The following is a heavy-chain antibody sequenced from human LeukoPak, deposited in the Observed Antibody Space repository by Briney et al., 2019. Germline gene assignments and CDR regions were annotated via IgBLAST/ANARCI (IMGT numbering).Heavy chain of an antibody. V-gene: IGHV4-30-2*01. D-gene: IGHD1-26*01. CDR1: GGSISSGGYY. CDR2: IYHSGST. J-gene: IGHJ4*02. Sequence: PSETLSLTCTVSGGSISSGGYYWSWIRQPPGKGLEWIGYIYHSGSTYYNPSLKSRVTISVDRSKNQFSLKLSSVTAADTAVYYCARLSGSYHPTGYFDYWGQGTLVTVSS. CDR3: ARLSGSYHPTGYFDY.